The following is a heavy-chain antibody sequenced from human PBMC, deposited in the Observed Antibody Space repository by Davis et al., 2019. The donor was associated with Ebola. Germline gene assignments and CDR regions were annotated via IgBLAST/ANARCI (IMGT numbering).Heavy chain of an antibody. Sequence: RSLTPSCLASAFTLGDYAMSWVRQAPGKGLEWVGFIRSKAYGGTTEYAASVKGRFTISRDDSKSIAYLQMNSLKTEDTAVYYCTRVLYDILTGYYTPAYYCDYWGQGTLVTVSS. CDR2: IRSKAYGGTT. D-gene: IGHD3-9*01. J-gene: IGHJ4*02. V-gene: IGHV3-49*04. CDR1: AFTLGDYA. CDR3: TRVLYDILTGYYTPAYYCDY.